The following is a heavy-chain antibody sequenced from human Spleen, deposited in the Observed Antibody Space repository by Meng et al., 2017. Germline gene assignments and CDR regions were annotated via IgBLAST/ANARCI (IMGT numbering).Heavy chain of an antibody. CDR2: ISYDGSNK. Sequence: QVQLVESGGGVVQPGRSLRLSCAASGFTFSSYAMHWVRQAPGKGLEWVAVISYDGSNKYYADSVKGRFTISRDNSKNTLYLQMNSLRAEDTAVYYCARARKGPMRPFDYWGQGTLVTVSS. CDR1: GFTFSSYA. CDR3: ARARKGPMRPFDY. V-gene: IGHV3-30-3*01. J-gene: IGHJ4*02.